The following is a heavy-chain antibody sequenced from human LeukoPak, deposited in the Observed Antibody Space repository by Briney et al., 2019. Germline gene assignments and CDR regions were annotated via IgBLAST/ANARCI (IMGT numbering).Heavy chain of an antibody. J-gene: IGHJ2*01. D-gene: IGHD3-9*01. Sequence: SETLSLTCTVSGGSISSYYWSWIRQPPGKGLEWIGYIYYSGSTYYNPSLKSRVTISVDTSKNQFSLKLSSVTAADTAVYYCARDRYDILTGYCSPPRSYWYFDLWGRGTLVTVSS. V-gene: IGHV4-59*12. CDR2: IYYSGST. CDR1: GGSISSYY. CDR3: ARDRYDILTGYCSPPRSYWYFDL.